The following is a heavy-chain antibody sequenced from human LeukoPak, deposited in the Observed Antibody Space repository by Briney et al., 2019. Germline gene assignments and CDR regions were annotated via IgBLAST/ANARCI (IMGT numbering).Heavy chain of an antibody. CDR3: ARVVHYGSGPAVG. J-gene: IGHJ4*02. CDR1: GFPFSDYY. V-gene: IGHV3-11*01. D-gene: IGHD3-10*01. Sequence: GGSLRLSCAASGFPFSDYYMSWIRQAPGKGLEWVSYISSSGDTIYYADPVKGRFTISRDNAKNSVHLQMNCLRAEDTAVYYCARVVHYGSGPAVGWGQGTLVTVSS. CDR2: ISSSGDTI.